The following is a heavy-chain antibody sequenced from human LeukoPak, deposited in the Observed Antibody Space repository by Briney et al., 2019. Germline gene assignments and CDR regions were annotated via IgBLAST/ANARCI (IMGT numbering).Heavy chain of an antibody. CDR2: IRSDGSDT. CDR3: AKDDDWGRYKH. Sequence: GGSLRLSCAASGFTFSDTWMHWVRHAPGEGLVWVSRIRSDGSDTRYAESVKGRFTISRDNSKNTQSLQMNSLRAEDTAVYYCAKDDDWGRYKHWGQGTLVTVSS. D-gene: IGHD3-16*01. CDR1: GFTFSDTW. V-gene: IGHV3-74*01. J-gene: IGHJ1*01.